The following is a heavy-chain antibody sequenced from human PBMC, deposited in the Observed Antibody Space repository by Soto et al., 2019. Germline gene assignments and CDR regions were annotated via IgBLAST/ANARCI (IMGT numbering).Heavy chain of an antibody. CDR1: GVSISSSRYY. CDR2: IYYSGNT. D-gene: IGHD6-19*01. J-gene: IGHJ4*02. Sequence: QRQLQESGPGLVKPSETLSLTCAVSGVSISSSRYYWGWIRQSPGKGLEWIGSIYYSGNTQYNPSLESRVTISVDTSKSQFSLNLTSVTAADTAVYYCARHRSSGWYVDFDYWGQGTLVTVSS. V-gene: IGHV4-39*01. CDR3: ARHRSSGWYVDFDY.